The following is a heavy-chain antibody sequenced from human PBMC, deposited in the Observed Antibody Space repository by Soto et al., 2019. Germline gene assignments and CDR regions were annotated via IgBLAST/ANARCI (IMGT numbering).Heavy chain of an antibody. Sequence: EVQLLESGGGLVQPGGSLRLSCAASGFTFSSYAMSWVRQAPGKGLEWVSAISGSGGSTYYADSVKGRFTISRDNSKNTLYLQMNSLRAEDTAVYYCAKDLDHSSGSYQNDAFDIWGQGTMVTVSS. CDR3: AKDLDHSSGSYQNDAFDI. CDR2: ISGSGGST. CDR1: GFTFSSYA. D-gene: IGHD1-26*01. J-gene: IGHJ3*02. V-gene: IGHV3-23*01.